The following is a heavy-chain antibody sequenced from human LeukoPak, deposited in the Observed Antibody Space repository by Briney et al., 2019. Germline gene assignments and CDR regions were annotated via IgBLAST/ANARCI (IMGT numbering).Heavy chain of an antibody. D-gene: IGHD3-3*01. V-gene: IGHV4-61*02. Sequence: PSETLSLTCIVSGGSISSGNYYWSWIRQPAGKGLKWIGRIYTSGSTNYNPSLKSRLTISLDTSKNQFSLKLSSVTAADTAVYYCGRDHRESFYDFWSAFDPWGQGTLVTVSS. CDR2: IYTSGST. J-gene: IGHJ5*02. CDR3: GRDHRESFYDFWSAFDP. CDR1: GGSISSGNYY.